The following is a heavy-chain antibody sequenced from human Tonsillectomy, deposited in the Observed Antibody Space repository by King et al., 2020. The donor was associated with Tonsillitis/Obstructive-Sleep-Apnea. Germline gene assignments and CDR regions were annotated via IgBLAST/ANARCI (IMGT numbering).Heavy chain of an antibody. CDR2: IWYDGSNK. Sequence: QLVQSGGGVVQPGRSLRLSCAASGFTFSSYGMHWVRQAPGKGLEWVAVIWYDGSNKYYADSVKGRFTISRDNSKNTLYLQMNSLRAEDTAVYYYARWGWLRQQQPGFDYWGQGTLVTVSS. V-gene: IGHV3-33*01. CDR1: GFTFSSYG. J-gene: IGHJ4*02. CDR3: ARWGWLRQQQPGFDY. D-gene: IGHD6-13*01.